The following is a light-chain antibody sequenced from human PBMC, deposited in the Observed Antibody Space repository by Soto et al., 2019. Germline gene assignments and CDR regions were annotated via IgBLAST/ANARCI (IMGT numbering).Light chain of an antibody. V-gene: IGLV1-40*01. CDR2: GHS. Sequence: QSVLTQPPSVSGAPGQRVTISCTGSSSNIGADFDVHWYQHLPGTAPRLLIYGHSNRPSGVPDRFSGSKSGTPASLAITGLQAEDEADYYCQSYDSVLSGSVFGAGTKVTVL. CDR3: QSYDSVLSGSV. J-gene: IGLJ1*01. CDR1: SSNIGADFD.